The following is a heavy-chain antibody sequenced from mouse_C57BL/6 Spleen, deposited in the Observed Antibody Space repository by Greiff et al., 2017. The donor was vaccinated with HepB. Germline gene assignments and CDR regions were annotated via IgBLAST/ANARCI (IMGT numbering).Heavy chain of an antibody. Sequence: EVMLVESGGGLVKPGGSLKLSCAASGFTFSSYAMSWVRQTPEKRLEWVATISDGGSYTYYPDNVKGRFTISRDNAKNNLYLQMSHLKSEDTAMYYCAALDYYAMDYWGQGTSVTVSS. CDR2: ISDGGSYT. CDR3: AALDYYAMDY. V-gene: IGHV5-4*03. J-gene: IGHJ4*01. CDR1: GFTFSSYA.